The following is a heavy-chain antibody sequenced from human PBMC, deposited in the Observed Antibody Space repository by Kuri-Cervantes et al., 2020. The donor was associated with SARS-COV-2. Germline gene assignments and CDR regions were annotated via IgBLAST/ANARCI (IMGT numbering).Heavy chain of an antibody. D-gene: IGHD1-26*01. J-gene: IGHJ3*02. CDR3: ARVWWEARITDAFDI. CDR1: GYTFTSYG. Sequence: ASVKVSCKASGYTFTSYGISWVRQAPGQGLEWMGWISAYNGNTNYAQKFQGRATMTTDTSTSTAYMELRSLRSDDTAVYYCARVWWEARITDAFDIWGQGTMVTVSS. CDR2: ISAYNGNT. V-gene: IGHV1-18*01.